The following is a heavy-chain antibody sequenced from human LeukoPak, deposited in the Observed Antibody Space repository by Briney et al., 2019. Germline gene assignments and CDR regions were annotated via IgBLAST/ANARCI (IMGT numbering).Heavy chain of an antibody. CDR3: ARGGAKRRSTPWAGYYYYYMDV. CDR2: INPNSGGT. J-gene: IGHJ6*03. CDR1: GYTFTGYY. V-gene: IGHV1-2*02. Sequence: ASVKVSCKASGYTFTGYYMHWVRQAPGQGLEWMGWINPNSGGTNYAQKFQGRVTMTRDTSISTAYMELSRLRSDATAVYYCARGGAKRRSTPWAGYYYYYMDVWGKGTTVTISS. D-gene: IGHD6-19*01.